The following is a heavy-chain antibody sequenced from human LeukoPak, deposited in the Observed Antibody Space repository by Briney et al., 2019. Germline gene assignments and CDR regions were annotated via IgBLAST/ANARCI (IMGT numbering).Heavy chain of an antibody. Sequence: SGTLSLTCAVSGGSISSSNWWSWVRQPPGKGLEWIGEIYHSGSTNYNPSLKSRVTISADKSKNQFSLKLSSVTAADTAVYYCARALGGYSYGSPFFGNWGQGTLVTVSS. CDR1: GGSISSSNW. D-gene: IGHD5-18*01. V-gene: IGHV4-4*02. CDR2: IYHSGST. J-gene: IGHJ4*02. CDR3: ARALGGYSYGSPFFGN.